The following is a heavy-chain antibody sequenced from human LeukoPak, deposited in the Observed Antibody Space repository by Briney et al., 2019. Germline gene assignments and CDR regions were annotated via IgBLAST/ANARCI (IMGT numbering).Heavy chain of an antibody. V-gene: IGHV3-66*02. Sequence: GGSLRLSCAASGLTVSSNSMSWVRQAPGKGLEWVSLINCGGSTYYADSVKGRFTISRDNSKNTLYLQMNSLRVEDTAVYYCARDQGAYNVWGRGTMVTVS. D-gene: IGHD1-14*01. CDR3: ARDQGAYNV. J-gene: IGHJ3*01. CDR1: GLTVSSNS. CDR2: INCGGST.